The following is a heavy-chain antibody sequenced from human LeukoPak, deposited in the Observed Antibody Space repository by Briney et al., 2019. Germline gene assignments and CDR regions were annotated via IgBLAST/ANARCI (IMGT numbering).Heavy chain of an antibody. D-gene: IGHD3-9*01. CDR1: GFTFSSYW. V-gene: IGHV3-74*01. CDR2: INSDGSST. CDR3: ASGTQRYYDILTGTAYYFDY. J-gene: IGHJ4*02. Sequence: GGSLRLSCAASGFTFSSYWMHWVRQAPGKGLVWVSRINSDGSSTSYADSVKGRFTISRDNAKNTLYLQMNSLRAEGTAVYYCASGTQRYYDILTGTAYYFDYWGQGTLVTVSS.